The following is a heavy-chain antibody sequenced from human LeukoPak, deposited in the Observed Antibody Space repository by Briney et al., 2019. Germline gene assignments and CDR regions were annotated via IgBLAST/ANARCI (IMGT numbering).Heavy chain of an antibody. J-gene: IGHJ6*02. CDR1: GGSSSGYY. CDR3: ARGIYLSTLERYYYYGMDV. Sequence: SETLSLTCAVYGGSSSGYYWSWIRQPPGKGLEWIGEINHSGSTNYNPSLKSRVTISVDTSKNQFSLKLSSVTAADTAVYYCARGIYLSTLERYYYYGMDVWGQGTTVTVSS. D-gene: IGHD2-2*01. CDR2: INHSGST. V-gene: IGHV4-34*01.